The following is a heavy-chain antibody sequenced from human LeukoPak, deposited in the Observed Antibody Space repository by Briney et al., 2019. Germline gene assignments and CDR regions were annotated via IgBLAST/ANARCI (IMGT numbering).Heavy chain of an antibody. J-gene: IGHJ6*03. CDR2: IGSSSSYI. CDR1: GFTFSSYS. D-gene: IGHD4-17*01. CDR3: AREGRTDRYYYYMDV. V-gene: IGHV3-21*01. Sequence: GGSLRLSCATSGFTFSSYSMNWVRQAPGKGLEWVSSIGSSSSYIYYADSVKGRFTISRDNAKSSLYLQMNSLRAEDTAVYYCAREGRTDRYYYYMDVWGKGTTVTVSS.